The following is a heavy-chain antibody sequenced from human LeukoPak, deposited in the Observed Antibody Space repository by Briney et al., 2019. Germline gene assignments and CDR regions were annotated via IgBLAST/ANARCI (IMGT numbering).Heavy chain of an antibody. CDR1: GFTVSSNY. D-gene: IGHD2-15*01. CDR2: IYSGGST. CDR3: ARACPVVVDAFDI. Sequence: GGSLRLSCAASGFTVSSNYMSWVRQAPGKGLEWVSVIYSGGSTYYADSVKGRFTISRDNSKNTLYLQMNSLRAEDTAVYYCARACPVVVDAFDIWGQGTMVTVSS. J-gene: IGHJ3*02. V-gene: IGHV3-66*01.